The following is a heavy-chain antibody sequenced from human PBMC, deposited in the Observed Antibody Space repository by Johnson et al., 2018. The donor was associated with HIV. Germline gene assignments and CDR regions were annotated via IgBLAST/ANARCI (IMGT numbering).Heavy chain of an antibody. CDR3: AKDLAFAYCGGDCYSGAFDI. Sequence: VQLVESGGGLVKPGGSLRLSCAASGFTFINAWMSWVRQAPGKGLEWVGRIKSKTDAGTTDYAAPVKGRFTISRDNSKNTLYLQMNSLRAEDTAVYYCAKDLAFAYCGGDCYSGAFDIWGQGTMVTVSS. CDR1: GFTFINAW. CDR2: IKSKTDAGTT. J-gene: IGHJ3*02. V-gene: IGHV3-15*01. D-gene: IGHD2-21*02.